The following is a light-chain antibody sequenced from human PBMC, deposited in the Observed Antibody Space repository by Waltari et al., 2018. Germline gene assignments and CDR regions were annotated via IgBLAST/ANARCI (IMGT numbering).Light chain of an antibody. CDR3: QQYNSYT. CDR2: KAS. Sequence: DIQMTQSPSTLSASVGDSVTITCRASQSISSWLAWYQQKPGKAPKLLIYKASTLESGVPSRFRGSGSGTEFTLTISSLQPDDFATYYCQQYNSYTFGQGTKLEIK. J-gene: IGKJ2*01. CDR1: QSISSW. V-gene: IGKV1-5*03.